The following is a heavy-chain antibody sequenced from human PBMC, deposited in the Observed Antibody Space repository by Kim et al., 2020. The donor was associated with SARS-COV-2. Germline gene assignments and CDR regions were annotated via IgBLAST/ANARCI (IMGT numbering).Heavy chain of an antibody. D-gene: IGHD1-7*01. CDR2: INAGNGNT. CDR1: GYTFTSYA. Sequence: ASVKVSCKASGYTFTSYAMHWVRQAPGQRLEWMGWINAGNGNTKYSQKFQGRVTITRDTSASTAYMELSSLRSEDTAVYYCARVGNNWNYRPHLDYYYGMDVWGQGTTVTVSS. J-gene: IGHJ6*02. CDR3: ARVGNNWNYRPHLDYYYGMDV. V-gene: IGHV1-3*01.